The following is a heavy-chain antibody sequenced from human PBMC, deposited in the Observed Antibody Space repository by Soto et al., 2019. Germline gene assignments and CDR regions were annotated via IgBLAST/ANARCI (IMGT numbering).Heavy chain of an antibody. V-gene: IGHV1-18*04. CDR2: ISGYNGNT. CDR1: GCTFSGYS. J-gene: IGHJ6*02. CDR3: ARDVFCGGAPACPDMDV. D-gene: IGHD2-21*01. Sequence: ASVKVSCKASGCTFSGYSITWVRQAPGQGLEWMGRISGYNGNTNYARTLRGRLTLTTDTSTSTAYMELRSLTSDDTAVYYCARDVFCGGAPACPDMDVWGQGTTVTVSS.